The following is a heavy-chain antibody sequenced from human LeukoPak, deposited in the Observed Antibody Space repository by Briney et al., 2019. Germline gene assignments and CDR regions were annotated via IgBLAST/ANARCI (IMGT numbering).Heavy chain of an antibody. J-gene: IGHJ5*02. CDR1: GGSFSGYY. V-gene: IGHV4-34*01. CDR3: ARGSLTYDILTGYREYNWFDP. Sequence: SETLSLTFAVYGGSFSGYYWSWIRQPPGKGLEWIGEINHSGSTNYNPSLKSRVTISVDTSKNQFSLKLSSVTAADTAVYYCARGSLTYDILTGYREYNWFDPWGQGTLVTVSS. D-gene: IGHD3-9*01. CDR2: INHSGST.